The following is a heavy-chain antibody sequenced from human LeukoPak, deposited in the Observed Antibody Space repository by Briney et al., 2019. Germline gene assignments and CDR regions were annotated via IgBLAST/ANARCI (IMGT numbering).Heavy chain of an antibody. CDR2: IHSSGGT. Sequence: GGSLRLSCAASGFTGSNNYMSWVRQAPGKGLEWVSAIHSSGGTYYADSVKGRFTISRDTSKNTLYLQINSLRVEDTAVYYCIVFGDSNHWGQGTLVTVSP. D-gene: IGHD4-17*01. V-gene: IGHV3-53*01. CDR3: IVFGDSNH. J-gene: IGHJ5*02. CDR1: GFTGSNNY.